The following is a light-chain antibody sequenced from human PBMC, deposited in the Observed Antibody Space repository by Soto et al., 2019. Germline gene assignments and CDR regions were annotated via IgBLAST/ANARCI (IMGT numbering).Light chain of an antibody. CDR2: AAS. J-gene: IGKJ4*01. CDR3: QQSYSTPLT. Sequence: DIQMTQSPSSLSASVGDRVTITCRASQSISSYLNWFQQKPGQAPKLLIYAASSLQSGVPSRFSGSGSGTEFTLTISSLQPEDFATYYCQQSYSTPLTFGGGTKV. V-gene: IGKV1-39*01. CDR1: QSISSY.